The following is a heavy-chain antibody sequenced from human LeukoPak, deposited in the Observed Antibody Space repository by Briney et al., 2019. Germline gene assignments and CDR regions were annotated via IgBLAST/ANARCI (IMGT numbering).Heavy chain of an antibody. CDR2: ISYDGSNK. J-gene: IGHJ6*02. CDR3: ARETIDYYYYGMDV. Sequence: GGSLRLSCAASGFTFSSYAMHWVRQAPGKGLEWVAVISYDGSNKYYADSVKGRFTISRDNAKNSLYLQMNSLRAEGTAVYYCARETIDYYYYGMDVWGQGTTVTVSS. CDR1: GFTFSSYA. D-gene: IGHD4/OR15-4a*01. V-gene: IGHV3-30-3*01.